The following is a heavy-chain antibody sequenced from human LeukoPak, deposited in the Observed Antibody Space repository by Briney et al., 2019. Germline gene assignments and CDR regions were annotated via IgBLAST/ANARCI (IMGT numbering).Heavy chain of an antibody. CDR2: IIPIFGIA. CDR3: ARGAGYSTLPYYYGMDV. Sequence: SVKVSCKASGGTFSSYAISWVRQAPGQGLEWMGRIIPIFGIANYAQKFQGRVTITADESTSTAYMELSSLRSEDTAVYYCARGAGYSTLPYYYGMDVWGKGTTVTVSS. D-gene: IGHD5-24*01. J-gene: IGHJ6*04. V-gene: IGHV1-69*13. CDR1: GGTFSSYA.